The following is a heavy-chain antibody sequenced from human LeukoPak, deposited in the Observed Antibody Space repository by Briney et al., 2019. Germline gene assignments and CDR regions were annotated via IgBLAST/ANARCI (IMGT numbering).Heavy chain of an antibody. D-gene: IGHD1-14*01. CDR2: LYSDGNT. V-gene: IGHV3-53*01. Sequence: GGSLRLPCAASGFTVITNDMTWVRQAPGKGLEWVSVLYSDGNTKYADSVQGRFTISRDNSKNTLYLEMNSLSPDDTAVYYCARGVEPLAANTLAYWGEGTLVTVSS. CDR3: ARGVEPLAANTLAY. CDR1: GFTVITND. J-gene: IGHJ4*02.